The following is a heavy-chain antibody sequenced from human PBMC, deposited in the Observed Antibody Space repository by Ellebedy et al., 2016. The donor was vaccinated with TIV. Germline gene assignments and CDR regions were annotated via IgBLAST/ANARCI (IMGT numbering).Heavy chain of an antibody. CDR2: IFYSGST. D-gene: IGHD5-18*01. J-gene: IGHJ4*02. Sequence: SETLSLXXTVSGDSIGSGYYYWAWIRQPPGKGLEWIGNIFYSGSTYYNPSLKSRITISSHTSKNQFSLKLSSVTAADTAVYFCARCGYNYFYPFDSWGQGTLVTVSS. V-gene: IGHV4-39*01. CDR1: GDSIGSGYYY. CDR3: ARCGYNYFYPFDS.